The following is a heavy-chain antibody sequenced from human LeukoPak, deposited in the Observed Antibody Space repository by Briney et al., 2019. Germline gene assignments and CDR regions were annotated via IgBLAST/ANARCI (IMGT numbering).Heavy chain of an antibody. CDR1: GYTFTSYG. CDR3: ARTIVVVVAAIRESNWFDP. Sequence: ASVKVSCKASGYTFTSYGISWVRQAPGQGLEWMGWISAYNDNTNYAQKLQGRVTMTTDTSTSTAYMELRSLRSDDTAVYYCARTIVVVVAAIRESNWFDPWGQGTLVTVSS. V-gene: IGHV1-18*01. CDR2: ISAYNDNT. J-gene: IGHJ5*02. D-gene: IGHD2-15*01.